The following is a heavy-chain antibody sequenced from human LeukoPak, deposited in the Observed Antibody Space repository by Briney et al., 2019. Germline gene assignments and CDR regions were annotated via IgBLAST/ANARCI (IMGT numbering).Heavy chain of an antibody. D-gene: IGHD1-1*01. CDR2: INHSGST. Sequence: SETLSLTCAVYGGSFSGYYWSWIRQPPGKGLEWIGEINHSGSTNYNPSLKSRVTISVDTSKNQFSLKLSSVTAADTAVYYCARDRRMPTRTYFYMDVWGKGTTVTVSS. CDR1: GGSFSGYY. J-gene: IGHJ6*03. V-gene: IGHV4-34*01. CDR3: ARDRRMPTRTYFYMDV.